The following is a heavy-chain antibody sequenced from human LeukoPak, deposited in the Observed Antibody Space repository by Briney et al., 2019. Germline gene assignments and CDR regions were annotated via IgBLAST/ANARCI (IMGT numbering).Heavy chain of an antibody. CDR3: AKGEMATSN. CDR2: ISGSGDST. CDR1: GSTFSTYA. D-gene: IGHD5-24*01. V-gene: IGHV3-23*01. J-gene: IGHJ4*02. Sequence: GGSLRLSCAASGSTFSTYAVNWVRQAPGKGLEWVSTISGSGDSTYYADSVKGRFTISRDNSKNTLFLQMNSLRVEDSAIYYCAKGEMATSNWGQGTLVTVSS.